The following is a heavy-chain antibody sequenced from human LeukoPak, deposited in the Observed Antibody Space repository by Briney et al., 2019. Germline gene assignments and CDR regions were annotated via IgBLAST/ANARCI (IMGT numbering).Heavy chain of an antibody. D-gene: IGHD3-3*01. CDR3: ARDARKSTLRSGYSYYFDY. J-gene: IGHJ4*02. V-gene: IGHV3-23*01. CDR2: ISGSGGST. CDR1: GFTFSSYA. Sequence: GGSLRLSCAASGFTFSSYAMSWVRQAPGKGLEWVSAISGSGGSTYYADSVKGRFTISRDNSKNTLYLQMNSLRAEDTAVYYCARDARKSTLRSGYSYYFDYWGQGTLVTVSS.